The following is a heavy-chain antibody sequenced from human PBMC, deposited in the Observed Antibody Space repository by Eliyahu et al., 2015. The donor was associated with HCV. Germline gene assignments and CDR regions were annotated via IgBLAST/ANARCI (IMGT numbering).Heavy chain of an antibody. CDR3: AKNRKPGALDAFDV. J-gene: IGHJ3*01. Sequence: QVQLVQSGAEVQRPGASVKVSCKASGYIFTDYAIHWVRQAPGQGLXWMGWINTGNGNTKXSQRFQGRVTITRDTSAGTAHMELSSLRSEDTAVYYCAKNRKPGALDAFDVWGQGTMVSDSS. V-gene: IGHV1-3*04. CDR1: GYIFTDYA. D-gene: IGHD2/OR15-2a*01. CDR2: INTGNGNT.